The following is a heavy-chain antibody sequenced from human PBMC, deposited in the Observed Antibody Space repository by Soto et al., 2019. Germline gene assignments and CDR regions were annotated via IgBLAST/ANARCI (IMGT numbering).Heavy chain of an antibody. CDR1: GGSISSSSYY. D-gene: IGHD4-17*01. Sequence: QLQLQESGPGLVKPSETLSLTCTVSGGSISSSSYYWGWIRQPPGKGLEWIGSIYYSGSTYYNPSLKSRVTISVDTSKNQFSLKLSSVTAADTAVYYCARNDYGGNSVDYWGQGTLVTVSS. V-gene: IGHV4-39*01. CDR2: IYYSGST. CDR3: ARNDYGGNSVDY. J-gene: IGHJ4*02.